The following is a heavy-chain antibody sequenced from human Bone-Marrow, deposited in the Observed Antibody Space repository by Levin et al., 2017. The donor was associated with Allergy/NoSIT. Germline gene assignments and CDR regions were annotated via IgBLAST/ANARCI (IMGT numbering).Heavy chain of an antibody. V-gene: IGHV3-48*01. CDR2: ISTSSSTI. CDR1: GFTLSSYS. D-gene: IGHD3-10*01. Sequence: SCAASGFTLSSYSMNWVRQAPGKGLEWVSYISTSSSTIYYADSVKGRFTISRDNAKNSLYLQMNSLRAEDTSVYCCAGGGGGSGSYPIRFWGQGTLVTVSS. J-gene: IGHJ4*02. CDR3: AGGGGGSGSYPIRF.